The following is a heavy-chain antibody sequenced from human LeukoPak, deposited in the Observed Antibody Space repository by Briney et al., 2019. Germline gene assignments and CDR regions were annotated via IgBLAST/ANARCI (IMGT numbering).Heavy chain of an antibody. CDR3: ARDNVQRGGYNYGFDY. V-gene: IGHV1-69*04. Sequence: VASVKVSCKASGGTFSSYAISWVRQAPGQGLEWMGRIIPILGIANYAQKFQGRVTITADKSTSTAYMELSSLRSEDTAVYYCARDNVQRGGYNYGFDYWGQGTLVTVSS. J-gene: IGHJ4*02. CDR1: GGTFSSYA. D-gene: IGHD5-24*01. CDR2: IIPILGIA.